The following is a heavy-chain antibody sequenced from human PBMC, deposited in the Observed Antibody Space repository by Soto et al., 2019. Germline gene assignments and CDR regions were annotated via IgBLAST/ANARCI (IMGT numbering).Heavy chain of an antibody. V-gene: IGHV1-69*13. CDR1: GGTFSSYA. D-gene: IGHD5-12*01. Sequence: SVKVSCKASGGTFSSYAISWVRQAPGQGLEWMGGIIPIFGTANYAQKFQGRVTITADESTSTAYMELSSLRSEDTAVYYCARDLGRDGYNFYALAYWGQGTLVTVSS. CDR3: ARDLGRDGYNFYALAY. J-gene: IGHJ4*02. CDR2: IIPIFGTA.